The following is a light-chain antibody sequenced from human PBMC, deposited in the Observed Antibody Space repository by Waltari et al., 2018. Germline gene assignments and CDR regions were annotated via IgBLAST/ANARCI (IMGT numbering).Light chain of an antibody. J-gene: IGKJ4*01. CDR1: QTFSSNY. Sequence: EIVLTQSPGTLSLAPGERATLSCRASQTFSSNYLAWYQQKTGQPPRLLIYGASSRATGIPDRFSGSGSGTDFTLTISRLEPEDFALYYCQQYSSSPRLTFGGGTKVEVK. CDR2: GAS. CDR3: QQYSSSPRLT. V-gene: IGKV3-20*01.